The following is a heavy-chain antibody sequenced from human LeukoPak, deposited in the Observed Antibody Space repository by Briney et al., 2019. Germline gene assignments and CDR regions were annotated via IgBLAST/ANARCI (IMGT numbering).Heavy chain of an antibody. Sequence: GESLKISCKGSGYSFTNNWITWVRQMPGKGLEWMGRIDPSDSYTDYSPSFQGHVTISADRSISTAYLQWSSLKAADTAMYYCARGRRLADYWGQGTLVTVSS. CDR2: IDPSDSYT. J-gene: IGHJ4*02. CDR3: ARGRRLADY. V-gene: IGHV5-10-1*01. CDR1: GYSFTNNW.